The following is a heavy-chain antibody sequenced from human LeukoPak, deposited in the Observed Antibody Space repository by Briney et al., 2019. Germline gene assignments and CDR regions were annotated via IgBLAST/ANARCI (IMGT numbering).Heavy chain of an antibody. V-gene: IGHV3-9*01. Sequence: GGSLRLSCAASGFTFDDYPMHWVRQAPGKGLEWVSGISWSGDSTCYADSVKGRFTISRDNAKNSLYLQLSRLRPEDTAVYFCAKVVVGATSWYFDLWGGNTLVSVPS. J-gene: IGHJ2*01. CDR3: AKVVVGATSWYFDL. CDR2: ISWSGDST. D-gene: IGHD1-26*01. CDR1: GFTFDDYP.